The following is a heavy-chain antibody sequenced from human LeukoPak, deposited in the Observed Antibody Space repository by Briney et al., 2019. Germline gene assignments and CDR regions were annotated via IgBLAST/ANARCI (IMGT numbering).Heavy chain of an antibody. CDR2: IYYSGST. J-gene: IGHJ4*02. Sequence: SETLSLTCTVSGGSISSSSYYWGWIRQPPGKGLEWIGSIYYSGSTYYNPSLKSRVTISVDTSKNQFSLKLSSVTVADTAVYYCASIAAAGTPRDYWGQGTLVTVSS. CDR3: ASIAAAGTPRDY. CDR1: GGSISSSSYY. V-gene: IGHV4-39*07. D-gene: IGHD6-13*01.